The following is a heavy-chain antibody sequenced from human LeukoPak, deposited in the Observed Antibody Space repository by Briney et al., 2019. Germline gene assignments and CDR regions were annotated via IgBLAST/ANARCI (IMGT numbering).Heavy chain of an antibody. CDR2: IFHGGTT. Sequence: KSSETLSLTCTVSGYSISDGYFWGWIRQPPGKGLEWIGSIFHGGTTYYNPSLKSRVTFSFDTSKNQFSLRLTSVTAADTAVYYCASGRDGYNPTDAFDIWGQGTMVTVSS. V-gene: IGHV4-38-2*02. CDR3: ASGRDGYNPTDAFDI. J-gene: IGHJ3*02. CDR1: GYSISDGYF. D-gene: IGHD5-24*01.